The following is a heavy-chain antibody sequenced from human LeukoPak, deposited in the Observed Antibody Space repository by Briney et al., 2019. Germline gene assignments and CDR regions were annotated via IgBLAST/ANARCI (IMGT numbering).Heavy chain of an antibody. CDR3: AKEKEQHSNYGLHYFDY. CDR2: IRYDGSNK. CDR1: GFTFSRFG. V-gene: IGHV3-30*02. J-gene: IGHJ4*02. Sequence: GGSLRLSCAASGFTFSRFGIHWVRQAPGKGLEWVAFIRYDGSNKYYADSVKGRFTISRDNSKNTPYLQMNSLRAEDTAVYYCAKEKEQHSNYGLHYFDYWGQGTLVTVSS. D-gene: IGHD4-11*01.